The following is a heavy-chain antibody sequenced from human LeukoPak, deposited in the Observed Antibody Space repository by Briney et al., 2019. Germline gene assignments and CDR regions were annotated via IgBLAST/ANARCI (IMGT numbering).Heavy chain of an antibody. CDR3: ARGIVGATTFDY. D-gene: IGHD1-26*01. V-gene: IGHV3-33*01. Sequence: GSLRLSCAASGFTFSSYGMHWVRQAPGKGPEWVAVIWYDGSNKYYADSVKGRFTISRDNSKNTLYLQMNSLRAEDTAVYYCARGIVGATTFDYWGQGTLVTVSS. CDR1: GFTFSSYG. J-gene: IGHJ4*02. CDR2: IWYDGSNK.